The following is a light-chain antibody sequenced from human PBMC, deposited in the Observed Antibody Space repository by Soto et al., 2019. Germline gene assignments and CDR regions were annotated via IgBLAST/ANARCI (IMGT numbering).Light chain of an antibody. CDR3: QQYNSYSPT. Sequence: DIQMTQSPSTLSASVGDTVTKTCLASESIDNWLAWYQQKAGKAPNLLIYKASRLESGVPSRFSGSGSETEFTLTISGLQPGDSATYYCQQYNSYSPTFGQGTKVDI. J-gene: IGKJ1*01. CDR1: ESIDNW. V-gene: IGKV1-5*03. CDR2: KAS.